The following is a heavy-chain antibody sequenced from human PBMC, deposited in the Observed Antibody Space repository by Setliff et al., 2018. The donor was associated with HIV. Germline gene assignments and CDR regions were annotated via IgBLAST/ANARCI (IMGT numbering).Heavy chain of an antibody. Sequence: ASVKVSCKASGGTLSSYAISWVRQAPGQGLEWMGMINPSGGEPSYAQRFQGRVTMTRDTSTSTVYMELSSLRSEDTAVYYCARGDYGDYRVPYFFDYWGQGTLVTVSS. CDR3: ARGDYGDYRVPYFFDY. V-gene: IGHV1-46*01. D-gene: IGHD4-17*01. CDR2: INPSGGEP. J-gene: IGHJ4*02. CDR1: GGTLSSYA.